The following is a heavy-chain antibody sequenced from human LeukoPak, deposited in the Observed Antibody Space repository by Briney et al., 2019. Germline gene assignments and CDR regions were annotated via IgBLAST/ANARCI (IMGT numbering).Heavy chain of an antibody. CDR1: GGSFSGYY. Sequence: SETLSLTCAVYGGSFSGYYWSWIRQPPGKGLEWIGEINHSGSTNYNPSLKSRVTISVDTSKNQFSLKLSSVTAADTAVYYCARSTSRGAYYYMDVWGKGTTVTVSS. CDR3: ARSTSRGAYYYMDV. V-gene: IGHV4-34*01. J-gene: IGHJ6*03. CDR2: INHSGST. D-gene: IGHD2-2*01.